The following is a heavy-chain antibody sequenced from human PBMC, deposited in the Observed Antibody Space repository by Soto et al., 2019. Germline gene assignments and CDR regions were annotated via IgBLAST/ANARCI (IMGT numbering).Heavy chain of an antibody. Sequence: ASVKVSCKASGYTFTTYGINWVRQAPGQGLEWMGWISGYNGNTKSAQKFQGRVTVTTDTSTTTSYMELRSLTSDDTAVYYCARGDYYDSSSAFDIWGQGTMVTFSS. D-gene: IGHD3-22*01. J-gene: IGHJ3*02. CDR3: ARGDYYDSSSAFDI. CDR1: GYTFTTYG. V-gene: IGHV1-18*04. CDR2: ISGYNGNT.